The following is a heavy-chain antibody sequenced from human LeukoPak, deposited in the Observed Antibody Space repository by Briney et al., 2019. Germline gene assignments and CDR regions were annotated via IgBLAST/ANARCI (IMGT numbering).Heavy chain of an antibody. CDR2: ISGDGGST. V-gene: IGHV3-43*02. J-gene: IGHJ6*03. D-gene: IGHD6-13*01. CDR1: GFTFDDYA. Sequence: PGGSLRLSCAASGFTFDDYAMHWVRQAPGKGLEWVSLISGDGGSTYYADSVKGRFTISRDNSKNSLYLQMNSLRTEDTALYYCAKNSGSNWTYYYYYMDVWGKGTTVTVSS. CDR3: AKNSGSNWTYYYYYMDV.